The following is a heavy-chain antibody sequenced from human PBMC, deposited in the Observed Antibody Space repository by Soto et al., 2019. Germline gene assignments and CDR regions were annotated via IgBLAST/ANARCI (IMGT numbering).Heavy chain of an antibody. Sequence: GGSLRLSCAASGFTFSSYAMHWVRQAPGKGLEWVAVISYDGSNKYYADSVKGRFTISRDNSKNTLYLQMNSLRAEDTAVYYCAREGSYSSSWRRWLDYWGQGTLVTVSS. V-gene: IGHV3-30-3*01. D-gene: IGHD6-13*01. CDR3: AREGSYSSSWRRWLDY. CDR1: GFTFSSYA. CDR2: ISYDGSNK. J-gene: IGHJ4*02.